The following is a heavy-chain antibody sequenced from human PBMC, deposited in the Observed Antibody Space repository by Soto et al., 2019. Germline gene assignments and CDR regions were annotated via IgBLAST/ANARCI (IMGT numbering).Heavy chain of an antibody. V-gene: IGHV4-59*01. CDR3: AIVLPSGWTYYYGMDV. J-gene: IGHJ6*02. CDR2: IYYSGST. CDR1: GGSISSYY. Sequence: PSETLSLTCTVSGGSISSYYWSWIRQPPGKGLEWIGYIYYSGSTNYNPSLKSRVTISVDTSKNQFSLKLSSVTAADTAVYYCAIVLPSGWTYYYGMDVWGQGTTVTVSS. D-gene: IGHD6-19*01.